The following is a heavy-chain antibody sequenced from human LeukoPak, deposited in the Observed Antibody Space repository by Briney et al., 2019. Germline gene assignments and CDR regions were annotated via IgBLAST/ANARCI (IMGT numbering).Heavy chain of an antibody. CDR1: GFTFSSYA. V-gene: IGHV3-66*01. J-gene: IGHJ4*02. CDR3: SRDLFDSSGYGIDY. Sequence: PGGSLRLSCAASGFTFSSYAMSWVRQAPGKGLEWVSVIYSGGRTYYADSVKGRFTISRDSSKNTLYLLMNSLRAEDTAVYYCSRDLFDSSGYGIDYWGQGTLVTVSS. CDR2: IYSGGRT. D-gene: IGHD3-22*01.